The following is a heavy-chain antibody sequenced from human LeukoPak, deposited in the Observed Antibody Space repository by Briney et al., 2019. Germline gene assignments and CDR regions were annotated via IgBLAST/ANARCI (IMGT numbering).Heavy chain of an antibody. Sequence: PGGSLRLSCAASGFTFDDYTMHWVRQAPGKGLEWVSLISWDGDSTYYADSVKGRFTISRDNSKNSLYLQMNSLRTEDTALYYCAKDIHSRWGDGYNYDYWGQGTLVTVSS. CDR1: GFTFDDYT. J-gene: IGHJ4*02. D-gene: IGHD5-12*01. CDR2: ISWDGDST. V-gene: IGHV3-43*01. CDR3: AKDIHSRWGDGYNYDY.